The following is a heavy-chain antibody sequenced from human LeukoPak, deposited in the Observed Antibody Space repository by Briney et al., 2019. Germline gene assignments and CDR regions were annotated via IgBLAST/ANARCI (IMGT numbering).Heavy chain of an antibody. J-gene: IGHJ4*02. D-gene: IGHD3-10*01. CDR2: VHYSGST. CDR1: GGSISSGTYH. Sequence: PSETLSLTCTVSGGSISSGTYHWSWIRQHPGKGLEWIGYVHYSGSTYYNPSLKSRVSISLDTSKNQFSLNLTSVTAADTAVYYCARSHYGSGRPLDYWGQGTLVTVSS. CDR3: ARSHYGSGRPLDY. V-gene: IGHV4-31*03.